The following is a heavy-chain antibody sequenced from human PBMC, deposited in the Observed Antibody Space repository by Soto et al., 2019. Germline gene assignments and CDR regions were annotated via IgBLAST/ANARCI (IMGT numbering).Heavy chain of an antibody. CDR2: INPSGGST. CDR3: ARVIYRRFLEWSTNYYGMDV. J-gene: IGHJ6*02. D-gene: IGHD3-3*01. Sequence: ASVKVSCKASGYTFTSYYMHWVRQAPGQGLEWMGIINPSGGSTSYAQKFQGRVTMTRDTSTSTVYMELSSLRSEDTAVYYCARVIYRRFLEWSTNYYGMDVWGQGTTVTVSS. CDR1: GYTFTSYY. V-gene: IGHV1-46*01.